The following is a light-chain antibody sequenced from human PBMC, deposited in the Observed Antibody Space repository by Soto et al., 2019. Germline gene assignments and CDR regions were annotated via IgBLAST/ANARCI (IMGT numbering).Light chain of an antibody. V-gene: IGKV3-20*01. CDR1: QIVSSTY. CDR2: TTS. Sequence: DIVLTQSPCTLSSSPGDRVTLSCRASQIVSSTYLAWYQQQPDPAPRLLFYTTSWQTTGIPDRFSGGVSGTYFTLTISRLEPDDFAHYYCHNYGSSPGTFGQGTRVDIK. CDR3: HNYGSSPGT. J-gene: IGKJ1*01.